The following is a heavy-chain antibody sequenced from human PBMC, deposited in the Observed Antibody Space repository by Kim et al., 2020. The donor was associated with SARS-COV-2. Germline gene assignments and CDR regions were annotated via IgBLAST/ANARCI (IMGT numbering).Heavy chain of an antibody. J-gene: IGHJ4*02. CDR1: GGSINTISYY. D-gene: IGHD3-10*01. Sequence: SETLSLTCTVSGGSINTISYYWGWIRQPPGKGLEWIGSIYYTGVTYYNPSLKSRVTISLDTSKNQFSLRLTSVTAADTAVYYCATLQWFGDLGYWGQGIL. CDR3: ATLQWFGDLGY. V-gene: IGHV4-39*07. CDR2: IYYTGVT.